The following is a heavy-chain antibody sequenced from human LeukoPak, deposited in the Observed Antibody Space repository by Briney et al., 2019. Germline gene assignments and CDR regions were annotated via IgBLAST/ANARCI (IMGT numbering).Heavy chain of an antibody. CDR2: IYYSGST. Sequence: PSETLSLTCTVSGGSLSSGDYYWSWIRQPPGKGLEWIGYIYYSGSTYYNPSLKSRVTISVDTSKNQFSLKLSSVTAADTAVYYCARDYGYSGYDLNYWGQGTLVTVSS. CDR1: GGSLSSGDYY. J-gene: IGHJ4*02. V-gene: IGHV4-30-4*01. D-gene: IGHD5-12*01. CDR3: ARDYGYSGYDLNY.